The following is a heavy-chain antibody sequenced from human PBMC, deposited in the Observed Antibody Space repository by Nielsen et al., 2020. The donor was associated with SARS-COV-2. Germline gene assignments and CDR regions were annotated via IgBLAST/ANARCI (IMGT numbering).Heavy chain of an antibody. CDR3: ARGYSSGWYWDAFDI. Sequence: GGSLRLSCAAPGFTFSSYSMNWVRQAPGKGLEWVSSISSSSSYIYYADSVKGRFTISRDNAKNSLYLQMNSLRAEDTAVYYCARGYSSGWYWDAFDIWGQGTVVTVSS. CDR2: ISSSSSYI. V-gene: IGHV3-21*01. J-gene: IGHJ3*02. CDR1: GFTFSSYS. D-gene: IGHD6-19*01.